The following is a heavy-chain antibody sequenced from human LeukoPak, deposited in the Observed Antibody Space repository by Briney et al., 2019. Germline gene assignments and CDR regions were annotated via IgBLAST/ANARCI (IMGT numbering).Heavy chain of an antibody. CDR3: AKGGISESGLDY. CDR2: IGTSGNT. Sequence: SXAXTWVRQAPGXGLEWVSSIGTSGNTYYADSVKGRFAISKDNSKNTLSLQMNSLRAEDTAMYFCAKGGISESGLDYWGQGTLITVSA. D-gene: IGHD2-21*01. V-gene: IGHV3-23*01. CDR1: SXA. J-gene: IGHJ4*02.